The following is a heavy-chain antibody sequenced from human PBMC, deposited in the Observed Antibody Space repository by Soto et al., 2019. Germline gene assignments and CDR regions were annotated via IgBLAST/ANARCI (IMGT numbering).Heavy chain of an antibody. Sequence: EVQLVESGGGLVQPGGSLKLSCAASGFTFSGSAMHWVRQASGKGLEWVGRIRSKANSYATAYAASVKGRFTISRDDSKNTAYLQMNSLKTEDTAVYYCTRHWDYSGYGPPYYYYGMDVWGQGTTVTVSS. J-gene: IGHJ6*02. CDR2: IRSKANSYAT. CDR3: TRHWDYSGYGPPYYYYGMDV. CDR1: GFTFSGSA. V-gene: IGHV3-73*02. D-gene: IGHD5-12*01.